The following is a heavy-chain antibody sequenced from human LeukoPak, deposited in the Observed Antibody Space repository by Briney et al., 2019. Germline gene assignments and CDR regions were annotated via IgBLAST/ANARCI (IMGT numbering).Heavy chain of an antibody. Sequence: GGSLRLSCAASELTVSNNYLSWVRQAPGKGLEWVSIIYSGGSTYYADSVKGRFTISRDNSKNTLYLQMNSLGAEDTAVYYCAKAPRDSTTRYFDLWGRGTLVTVSS. CDR2: IYSGGST. J-gene: IGHJ2*01. D-gene: IGHD5/OR15-5a*01. V-gene: IGHV3-53*01. CDR3: AKAPRDSTTRYFDL. CDR1: ELTVSNNY.